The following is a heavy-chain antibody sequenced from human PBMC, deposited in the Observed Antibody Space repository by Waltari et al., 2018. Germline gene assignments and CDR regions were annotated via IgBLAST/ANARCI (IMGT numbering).Heavy chain of an antibody. CDR1: GGTFSSYA. CDR3: ARGATMPRGDY. Sequence: QVQLVQSGAEVKKPGSSVKVSCKASGGTFSSYAISWVRQAPGQGLEWMGWMNPNSGNTGYAQKFQGRVTMTRNTSISTAYMELSSLRSEDTAVYYCARGATMPRGDYWGQGTLVTVSS. J-gene: IGHJ4*02. CDR2: MNPNSGNT. D-gene: IGHD2-2*01. V-gene: IGHV1-8*02.